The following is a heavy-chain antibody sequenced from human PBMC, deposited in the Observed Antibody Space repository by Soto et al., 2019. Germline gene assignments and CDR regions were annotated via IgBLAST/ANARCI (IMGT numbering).Heavy chain of an antibody. Sequence: SETLSLTCAVYGGSFSGYYWSWIRQPPGKGLEWIGEINHSGSTNYNPSLKSRVTISVDTSKNQFSLKLSSVTAADTAVYYCARATYYDILTGYYLPGMDVWGQGTTVTVSS. J-gene: IGHJ6*02. CDR3: ARATYYDILTGYYLPGMDV. V-gene: IGHV4-34*01. D-gene: IGHD3-9*01. CDR2: INHSGST. CDR1: GGSFSGYY.